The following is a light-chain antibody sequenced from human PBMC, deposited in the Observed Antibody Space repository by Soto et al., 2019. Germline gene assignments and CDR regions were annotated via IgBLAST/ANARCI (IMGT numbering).Light chain of an antibody. Sequence: QSALTQPPSASGSPGQSVTISCTGANSDVGSYNYVSWYQQHPGKAPKLMIYEVNKRPSGVPDRFSGSKSGNTASLTVSGLQAEDEADCYCSPHAGPYSPYRFGSGTKV. J-gene: IGLJ1*01. CDR2: EVN. CDR1: NSDVGSYNY. V-gene: IGLV2-8*01. CDR3: SPHAGPYSPYR.